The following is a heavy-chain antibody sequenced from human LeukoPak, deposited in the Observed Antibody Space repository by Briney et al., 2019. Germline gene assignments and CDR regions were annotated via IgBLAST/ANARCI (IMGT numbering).Heavy chain of an antibody. Sequence: GESLRLSCAASGFTFSSYAMSWVRQAPGKGLQWVSAISSSGANTYYADSVKGRFTISRDNSKNTLYLQMDSLRDEDRAVYYCANGGNSLGYFDYWGLGILDTVSS. V-gene: IGHV3-23*01. CDR1: GFTFSSYA. D-gene: IGHD4-23*01. CDR2: ISSSGANT. CDR3: ANGGNSLGYFDY. J-gene: IGHJ4*02.